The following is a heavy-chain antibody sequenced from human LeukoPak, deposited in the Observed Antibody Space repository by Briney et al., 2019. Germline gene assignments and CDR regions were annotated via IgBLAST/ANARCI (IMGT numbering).Heavy chain of an antibody. CDR2: IKQDGSEK. J-gene: IGHJ4*02. D-gene: IGHD3-22*01. CDR3: ARGLADYYDSSGYYLFDY. CDR1: GFTFSSHW. V-gene: IGHV3-7*01. Sequence: GGSLRLSCAASGFTFSSHWMNWVRQAPGKGLEWVANIKQDGSEKYYVDSVKGRFTISRDNAKNSLYLQMNSLRAEDTAVYYCARGLADYYDSSGYYLFDYWGQGTLVTVSS.